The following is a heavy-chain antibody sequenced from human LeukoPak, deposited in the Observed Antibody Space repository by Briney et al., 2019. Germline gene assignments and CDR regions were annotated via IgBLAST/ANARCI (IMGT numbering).Heavy chain of an antibody. V-gene: IGHV4-59*01. J-gene: IGHJ3*02. D-gene: IGHD1-1*01. CDR1: GGSISEYY. Sequence: PSETLSLTCTVSGGSISEYYWSWIRQPPGKGLEWIGYIYYSGSTNYNPSLKSRVTISVDTSKNQFSLKLSSVTAADTAVYCCARGRLDDDAFDIWGQGTMVTVSS. CDR2: IYYSGST. CDR3: ARGRLDDDAFDI.